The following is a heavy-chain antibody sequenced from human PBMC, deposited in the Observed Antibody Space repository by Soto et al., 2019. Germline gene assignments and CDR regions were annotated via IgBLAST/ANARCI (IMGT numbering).Heavy chain of an antibody. J-gene: IGHJ4*02. D-gene: IGHD3-10*01. V-gene: IGHV4-31*03. Sequence: SETLFPPCTVSGGSIRSGGSYWSWIRQHPGKGLEWIGYIYYSGSTYYNPSLKSRVTISVDTSKNQFSLKLSSVTAADTAVYYCAREPGVWGQGSLVTVSS. CDR2: IYYSGST. CDR1: GGSIRSGGSY. CDR3: AREPGV.